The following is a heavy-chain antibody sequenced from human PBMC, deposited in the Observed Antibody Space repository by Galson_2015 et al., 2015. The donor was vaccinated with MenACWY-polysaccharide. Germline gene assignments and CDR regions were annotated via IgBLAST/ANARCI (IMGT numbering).Heavy chain of an antibody. V-gene: IGHV3-7*01. CDR2: IKQDGSEK. CDR3: ARERWVRGGVFGQ. J-gene: IGHJ4*02. CDR1: GFTFSNFW. D-gene: IGHD3-10*01. Sequence: SLRLSCAASGFTFSNFWMSWVRQAPGKALEWVASIKQDGSEKYLVDSVKGRFTISRDNAENSLFLQMNSLRAEDTAVYYCARERWVRGGVFGQWGQGTLVTVSS.